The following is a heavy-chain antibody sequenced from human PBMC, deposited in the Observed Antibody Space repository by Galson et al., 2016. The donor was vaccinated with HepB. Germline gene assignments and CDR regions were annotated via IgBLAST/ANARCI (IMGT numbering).Heavy chain of an antibody. CDR2: IIPIFGPA. D-gene: IGHD2-21*02. CDR1: GGTFSSYA. CDR3: ARAYCGGDCYSGGLGDFIS. Sequence: SVKVSCKASGGTFSSYALSWVRQAPGHGLEWMGGIIPIFGPAIYAQKFQGRVTITADESTTTAHMELSSLRSEDTAVYYCARAYCGGDCYSGGLGDFISWGQGTLVTVSS. J-gene: IGHJ4*02. V-gene: IGHV1-69*13.